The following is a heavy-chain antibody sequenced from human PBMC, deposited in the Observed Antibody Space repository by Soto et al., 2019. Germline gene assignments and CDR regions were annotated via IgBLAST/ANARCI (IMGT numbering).Heavy chain of an antibody. CDR3: AGAPYCSGGSCYLDY. CDR2: ISSSSSYI. CDR1: GFTFSSYS. D-gene: IGHD2-15*01. V-gene: IGHV3-21*01. Sequence: EVQLVESGGGLVKPGGSLRLSCAASGFTFSSYSMNWVRQAPGKGLEWVSSISSSSSYIYYADSVKGRFTISRDNAKNSRYLQMNSLRAEDTAVYYCAGAPYCSGGSCYLDYWGHGTLVTVSS. J-gene: IGHJ4*01.